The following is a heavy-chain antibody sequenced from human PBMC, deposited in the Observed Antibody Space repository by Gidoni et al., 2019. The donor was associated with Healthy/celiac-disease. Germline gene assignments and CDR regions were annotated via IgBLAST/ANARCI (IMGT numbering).Heavy chain of an antibody. V-gene: IGHV3-9*01. J-gene: IGHJ6*02. CDR1: GFTFDVYA. Sequence: EVQLVASGGGLVQPGRSLRLSCSASGFTFDVYAMHWVRQAPGKGLEWVSGISWNSGSIGYADSVKGRFTISRDNAKNSLYLQMNSLRAEDTALYYCAKDTAARPPETAKYGMDVWGQGTTVTVSS. CDR2: ISWNSGSI. D-gene: IGHD6-6*01. CDR3: AKDTAARPPETAKYGMDV.